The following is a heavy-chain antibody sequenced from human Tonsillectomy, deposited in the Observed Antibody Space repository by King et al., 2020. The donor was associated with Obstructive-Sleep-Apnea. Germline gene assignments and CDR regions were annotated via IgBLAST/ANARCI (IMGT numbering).Heavy chain of an antibody. J-gene: IGHJ4*02. CDR1: GFTFNNYA. Sequence: VQLVESGGDLVQPGGSLRVSCVASGFTFNNYAMSWVRQAPGKGLEWVSAISGSGDDTHYADPVKGRFTISRDNSKNILYLQMNNLRAGDTAVYYCAKRLRQPGSPGTHFDYWGQGTLVTVSS. V-gene: IGHV3-23*04. CDR3: AKRLRQPGSPGTHFDY. CDR2: ISGSGDDT. D-gene: IGHD1-14*01.